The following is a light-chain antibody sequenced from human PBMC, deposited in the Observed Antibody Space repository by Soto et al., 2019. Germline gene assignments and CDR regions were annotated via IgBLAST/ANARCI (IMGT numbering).Light chain of an antibody. CDR1: NIAGKS. CDR3: QVWGSNADPYVL. V-gene: IGLV3-21*04. Sequence: SYELTQPPSVSVAPGKTARITCGWNNIAGKSVHWYQLKPGQAPVLIIYNDDDRPSGIPERFSGSKSGNTATLTVSWVEAGDEADYYCQVWGSNADPYVLFGGGTKLTVL. CDR2: NDD. J-gene: IGLJ2*01.